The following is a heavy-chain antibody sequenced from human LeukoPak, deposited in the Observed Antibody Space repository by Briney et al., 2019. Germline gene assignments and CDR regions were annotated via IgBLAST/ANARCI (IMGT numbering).Heavy chain of an antibody. CDR1: SYSISSDNY. Sequence: PSETLSLTCAVSSYSISSDNYGGWVRRPPGKGLEWIGSIYPTGNTYYNPSLKSGVGISVGTSKNQFSLKLTSIIAADTAVYYCARLLACGRSPCRTARFQFDSWGQGTLLAVSS. CDR2: IYPTGNT. V-gene: IGHV4-38-2*01. D-gene: IGHD3-3*01. CDR3: ARLLACGRSPCRTARFQFDS. J-gene: IGHJ4*02.